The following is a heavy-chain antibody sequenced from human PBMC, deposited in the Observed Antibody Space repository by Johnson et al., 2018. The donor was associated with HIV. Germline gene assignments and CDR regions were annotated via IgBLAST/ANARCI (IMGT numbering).Heavy chain of an antibody. CDR3: ARTRSGWAHDAFDI. CDR1: GFTFSSYW. CDR2: IKQDGSEK. D-gene: IGHD6-19*01. J-gene: IGHJ3*02. V-gene: IGHV3-7*01. Sequence: VYLVESGGGLVQPGGSLRLSCAASGFTFSSYWMSWVRQAPGKGLEWVANIKQDGSEKYYVDSVKGRFTISRDNAKNSLYLQMNSLRAEDTAVYYCARTRSGWAHDAFDIWGQGTMVTVSS.